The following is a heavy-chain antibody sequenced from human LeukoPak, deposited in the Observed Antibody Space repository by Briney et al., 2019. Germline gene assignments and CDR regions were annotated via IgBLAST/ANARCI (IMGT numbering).Heavy chain of an antibody. V-gene: IGHV1-69*13. CDR2: IILIFGTA. Sequence: SVKVSCKASGGTFSSYAISWVRQAPGQGLEWMGGIILIFGTANYAQKFQGRVTITADESTSTAYLELSSLTSEDTAVYYCARVVLGRRWLQTSYYYGMDVWGQGTTVTVSS. J-gene: IGHJ6*02. D-gene: IGHD5-24*01. CDR3: ARVVLGRRWLQTSYYYGMDV. CDR1: GGTFSSYA.